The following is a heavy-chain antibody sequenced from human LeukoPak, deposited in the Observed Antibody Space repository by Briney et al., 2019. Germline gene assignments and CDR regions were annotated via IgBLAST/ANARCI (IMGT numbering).Heavy chain of an antibody. V-gene: IGHV3-48*03. CDR2: ISSSGSTI. Sequence: GGSLRLSCAASGFTFSSYEMNWVRQAPGKGLEWVSYISSSGSTIYYADSVKGRFTISRDNAKNSLYLQMNSLRAEDTAVYYCASFLLGYSGYDYAFDIWGQGTMVTVPS. CDR3: ASFLLGYSGYDYAFDI. J-gene: IGHJ3*02. CDR1: GFTFSSYE. D-gene: IGHD5-12*01.